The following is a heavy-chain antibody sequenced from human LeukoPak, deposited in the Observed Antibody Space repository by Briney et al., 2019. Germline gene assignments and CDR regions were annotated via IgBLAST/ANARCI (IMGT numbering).Heavy chain of an antibody. J-gene: IGHJ4*02. D-gene: IGHD2-21*01. Sequence: GSLRLSCEASGFSINIYSMNWVRQAPGQGLEWVSSISHSSEYIYYGDSAKGRFTISRDNAKNSQYLQMNSLTLEDTAFYYCVKDSYGLWGQGTLVTVSS. CDR1: GFSINIYS. CDR2: ISHSSEYI. V-gene: IGHV3-21*04. CDR3: VKDSYGL.